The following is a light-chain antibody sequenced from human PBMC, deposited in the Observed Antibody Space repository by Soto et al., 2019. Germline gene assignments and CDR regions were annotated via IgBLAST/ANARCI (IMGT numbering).Light chain of an antibody. CDR3: CLYAVTFYV. V-gene: IGLV2-11*01. CDR1: SSDVGTYDF. CDR2: DVS. J-gene: IGLJ1*01. Sequence: QSVLTQPRSVSGSPGQSVTISCTGTSSDVGTYDFVSWYQQHPGKAPRLMIFDVSERPSGVPDRFSGSKSGNTASLTISGLQAEDEADYYCCLYAVTFYVFGIGTKVTV.